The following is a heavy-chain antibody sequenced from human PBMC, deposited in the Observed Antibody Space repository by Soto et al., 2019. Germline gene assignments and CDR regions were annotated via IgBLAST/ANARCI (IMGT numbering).Heavy chain of an antibody. J-gene: IGHJ6*02. V-gene: IGHV3-30*18. CDR1: GFTFRSFG. CDR2: VSYDGNHK. CDR3: AKDVGQQLVLNYGMDV. D-gene: IGHD6-13*01. Sequence: QVQLVESGGGVIQPGTSLSLSCGSSGFTFRSFGMYWVRQAPGKGLEWVAVVSYDGNHKYYADSVKGRFTVSRDNAKIMLYLQMNSLRGEDTAVYYCAKDVGQQLVLNYGMDVWGQGTTVTVSS.